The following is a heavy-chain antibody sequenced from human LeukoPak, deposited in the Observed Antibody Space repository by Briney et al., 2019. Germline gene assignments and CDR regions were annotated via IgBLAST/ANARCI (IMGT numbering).Heavy chain of an antibody. CDR2: ISSSSSYI. CDR1: GFTFSSYS. D-gene: IGHD2-15*01. Sequence: GGSLRLSCAASGFTFSSYSMNWVRQAPGKGLEWVSSISSSSSYIYYADSVKGRFTISRDNAKNSLYLQMNSLRDEDTAVYYCARVVGGVVGAAALRDYFDYWGQGTLVTVSS. J-gene: IGHJ4*02. CDR3: ARVVGGVVGAAALRDYFDY. V-gene: IGHV3-21*01.